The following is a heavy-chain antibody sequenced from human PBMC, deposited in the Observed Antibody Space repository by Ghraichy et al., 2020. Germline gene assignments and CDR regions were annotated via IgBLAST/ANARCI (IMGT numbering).Heavy chain of an antibody. Sequence: GGSLRLSCSASGFTFSRYAMHWVRQAPGKGLEYVSAISSDAGSTYYADSVKGRFTISRDNSKNTLYLQMSSLRTEDTAVYYCVPRMAMVAFGFDSWGQGTLVTVSS. CDR1: GFTFSRYA. V-gene: IGHV3-64D*09. CDR3: VPRMAMVAFGFDS. CDR2: ISSDAGST. D-gene: IGHD5-18*01. J-gene: IGHJ4*02.